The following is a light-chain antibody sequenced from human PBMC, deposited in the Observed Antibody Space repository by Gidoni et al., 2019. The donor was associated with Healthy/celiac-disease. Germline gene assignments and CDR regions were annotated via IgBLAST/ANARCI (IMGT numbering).Light chain of an antibody. Sequence: DIQMTQSPSSLSASVGDRVTITCRASQSISSYLKWYQQKPGKAPKLLNYAASSLQSGVPSMFSGSAAGADFTLTISSLHPEDFATYCYQQSYSTPSTFXQXTKVEIK. CDR1: QSISSY. V-gene: IGKV1-39*01. J-gene: IGKJ2*02. CDR3: QQSYSTPST. CDR2: AAS.